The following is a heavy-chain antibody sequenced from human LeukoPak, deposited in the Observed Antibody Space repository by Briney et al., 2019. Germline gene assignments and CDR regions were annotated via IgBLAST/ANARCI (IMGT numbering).Heavy chain of an antibody. CDR2: IYYSGST. CDR3: ARRLRGGVVVVAATRIAFDI. CDR1: GDSISSRLFY. D-gene: IGHD2-15*01. J-gene: IGHJ3*02. Sequence: KPSETLSLTCGVSGDSISSRLFYWAWIRQPPGKGLEWIASIYYSGSTYYNPSLKSRVTISIDTAKNQFSLRLNSVAAADTAVYYSARRLRGGVVVVAATRIAFDIWGQGTMVTVSS. V-gene: IGHV4-39*01.